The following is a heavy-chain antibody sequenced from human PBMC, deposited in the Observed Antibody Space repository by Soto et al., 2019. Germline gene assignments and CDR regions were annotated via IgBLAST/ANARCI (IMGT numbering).Heavy chain of an antibody. CDR3: ARGIKEGFDP. D-gene: IGHD1-20*01. CDR2: IYYNGII. Sequence: TLSLTSTVPGDSITDGYYYWSASRQPPGKDLEWIAYIYYNGIIHYNPSLKSRVTISLDPSKNQFSLTMTSVTDADTAVYSCARGIKEGFDPWGQGTLVTVSS. J-gene: IGHJ5*02. CDR1: GDSITDGYYY. V-gene: IGHV4-30-4*01.